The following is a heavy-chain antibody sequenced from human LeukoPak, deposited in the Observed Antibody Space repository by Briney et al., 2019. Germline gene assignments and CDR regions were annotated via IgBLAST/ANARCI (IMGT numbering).Heavy chain of an antibody. D-gene: IGHD2-15*01. J-gene: IGHJ5*02. CDR3: AREGAKSLPGGSYNWFDP. CDR1: GGSFSGYY. Sequence: SETLSLTCAVYGGSFSGYYWSWIRQPPGKGLEWIGEINHSGSTNYNPSLKSRVTISVDTSKNQFSLKLSSVTAADTAVYYCAREGAKSLPGGSYNWFDPWGQGTLVTVSS. CDR2: INHSGST. V-gene: IGHV4-34*01.